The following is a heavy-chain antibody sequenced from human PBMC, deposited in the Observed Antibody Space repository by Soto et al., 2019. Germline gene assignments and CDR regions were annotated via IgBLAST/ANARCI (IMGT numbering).Heavy chain of an antibody. CDR3: ARGAVTGTSLFDY. CDR2: INKNGFTI. D-gene: IGHD6-19*01. J-gene: IGHJ4*02. Sequence: GSLRLSCAVSGXTLTTYRMNWVRRAPGKGLEWISFINKNGFTIYYADSVNGRFAISRDYAKNSLYLQMYSLRNEDTAVYYCARGAVTGTSLFDYWGLGTLGTVS. CDR1: GXTLTTYR. V-gene: IGHV3-48*02.